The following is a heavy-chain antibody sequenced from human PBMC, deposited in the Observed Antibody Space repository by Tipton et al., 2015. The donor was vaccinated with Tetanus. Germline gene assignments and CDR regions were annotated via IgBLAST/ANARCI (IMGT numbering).Heavy chain of an antibody. D-gene: IGHD3-3*01. V-gene: IGHV4-59*01. CDR1: GGSISGYY. Sequence: TLSLTCTVSGGSISGYYWSWLRQPPGKGLQWIGYVFYSGATNYNPSLKSRVSMSVDTSENRFSLKVTSMTAADTAVYYCARGPQYDFWTNDYNLDIWGQGTTVTVSS. J-gene: IGHJ6*02. CDR3: ARGPQYDFWTNDYNLDI. CDR2: VFYSGAT.